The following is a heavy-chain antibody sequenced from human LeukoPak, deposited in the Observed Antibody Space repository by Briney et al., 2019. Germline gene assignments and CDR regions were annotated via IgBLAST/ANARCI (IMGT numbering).Heavy chain of an antibody. D-gene: IGHD6-19*01. Sequence: ASVKVSCKASGYTFTTYGITWVRQAPGQGLEWMGWVSTYNGNTNYAQNLQDRVTMTTDTSTNTAYMELRSLRSDDTAVYYCARGSSSGWYGMDVWGQGTTVTVSS. CDR3: ARGSSSGWYGMDV. V-gene: IGHV1-18*01. J-gene: IGHJ6*02. CDR2: VSTYNGNT. CDR1: GYTFTTYG.